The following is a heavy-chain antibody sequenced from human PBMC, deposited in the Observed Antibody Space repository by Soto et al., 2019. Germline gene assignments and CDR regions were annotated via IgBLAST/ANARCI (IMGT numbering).Heavy chain of an antibody. J-gene: IGHJ4*02. Sequence: QVQLVQSGAEVKKPGASVKVSCKASGYDFSSYGISWVRQAPGQGLEWMGWISASNGNRDYAQQFQGRVIMTSDTSRTTAYMELRRLRSDDTAVYYCVRDPQRNDYWGQGTLVNVSS. CDR3: VRDPQRNDY. CDR1: GYDFSSYG. V-gene: IGHV1-18*04. D-gene: IGHD2-2*01. CDR2: ISASNGNR.